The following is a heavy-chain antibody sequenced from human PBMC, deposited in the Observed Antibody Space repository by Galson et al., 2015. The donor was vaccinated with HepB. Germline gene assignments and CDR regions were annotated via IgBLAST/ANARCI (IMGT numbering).Heavy chain of an antibody. V-gene: IGHV3-7*01. J-gene: IGHJ4*02. CDR2: IKQDGSEK. CDR3: ASLLGYCSSTSCHKYFDY. D-gene: IGHD2-2*01. CDR1: GFTFSSYW. Sequence: SLRLSCAASGFTFSSYWMSWVRQAPGKGLEWVANIKQDGSEKYYVDSVKGRFTISRDNAKNSLYLQMNSLRAEDTAVYYCASLLGYCSSTSCHKYFDYWGQGTLVTVSS.